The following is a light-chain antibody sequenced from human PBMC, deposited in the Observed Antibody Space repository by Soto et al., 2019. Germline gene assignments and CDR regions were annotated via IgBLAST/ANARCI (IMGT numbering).Light chain of an antibody. V-gene: IGLV2-14*03. CDR1: SSDVGGYNS. CDR3: SSYTSSSTLV. CDR2: DVK. J-gene: IGLJ1*01. Sequence: QSALTQPASVSGSPGQSIAISCTGTSSDVGGYNSVSWYQHHPGKAPKLMIYDVKYRPSGISDRFSGSKSGNTASLTISGLQAEDEADYYCSSYTSSSTLVFGTGTKVTVL.